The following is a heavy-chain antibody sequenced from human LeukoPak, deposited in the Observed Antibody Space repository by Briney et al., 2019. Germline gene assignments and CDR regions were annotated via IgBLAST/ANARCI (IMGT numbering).Heavy chain of an antibody. J-gene: IGHJ4*02. Sequence: ASVKVSCKASGYTFTSYGISWVRQAPGQGLEWMGWISAYNGNTNYAQKLQGRVTMTTDTSTSKAYMELRSLRSDDTAVYYCARVRDYYDSSGYSPCDYWGQGTLVTVSS. CDR1: GYTFTSYG. CDR2: ISAYNGNT. CDR3: ARVRDYYDSSGYSPCDY. V-gene: IGHV1-18*01. D-gene: IGHD3-22*01.